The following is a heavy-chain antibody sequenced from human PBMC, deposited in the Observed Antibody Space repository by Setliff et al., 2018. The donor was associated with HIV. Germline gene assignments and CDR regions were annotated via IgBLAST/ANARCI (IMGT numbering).Heavy chain of an antibody. CDR1: GGSISSYY. CDR2: FSYNGGR. V-gene: IGHV4-39*02. CDR3: ARANTARYCSSLTCYRYFFDY. D-gene: IGHD2-2*01. Sequence: SETLSLTCTVSGGSISSYYWSWIRQPPGKGLEWIGSFSYNGGRRYTPSLKSRVTISADMSKNSLYLQMNSLRAEDTAVYYCARANTARYCSSLTCYRYFFDYWGQGTLVTVSS. J-gene: IGHJ4*02.